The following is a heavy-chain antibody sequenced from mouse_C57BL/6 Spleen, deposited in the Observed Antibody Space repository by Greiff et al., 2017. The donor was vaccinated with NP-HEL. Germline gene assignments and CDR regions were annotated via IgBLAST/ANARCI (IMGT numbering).Heavy chain of an antibody. J-gene: IGHJ3*01. D-gene: IGHD1-1*01. V-gene: IGHV1-82*01. Sequence: QVQLKESGPELVKPGASVKISCKASGYAFSSSWMNWVKQRPGKGLEWIGRIYPGDGDTNYNGKFKGKATLTADKSSSTAYMQLSSLTSEDSAVYFCARDYYGSSYAFAYWGKGTLVTVSA. CDR2: IYPGDGDT. CDR3: ARDYYGSSYAFAY. CDR1: GYAFSSSW.